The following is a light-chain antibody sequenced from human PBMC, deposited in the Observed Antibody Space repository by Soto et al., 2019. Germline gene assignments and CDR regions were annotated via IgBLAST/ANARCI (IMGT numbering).Light chain of an antibody. Sequence: ETVMTQSPATLSVSPGERATLSCRASQSVSSNLAWYQQKPAQAPRLLIYGASTRATGIPARFSGSGSGTEVTLTISSLQSEDLAVSSCQQHNSWPLTFGGGTKVEIK. V-gene: IGKV3-15*01. J-gene: IGKJ4*01. CDR2: GAS. CDR3: QQHNSWPLT. CDR1: QSVSSN.